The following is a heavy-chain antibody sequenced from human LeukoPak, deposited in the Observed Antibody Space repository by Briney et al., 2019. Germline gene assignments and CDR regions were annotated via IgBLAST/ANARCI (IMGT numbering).Heavy chain of an antibody. Sequence: PSQTLSLTCTVSGGSISTGGYFWSWIRQPPGTGLEWIGYIYHSGSTYYNPSLKSRVTISVDRSENQFSLKLSSVTAADTAVYYCARDYYDSSGYDDAFDIWGQGTMVTVSS. J-gene: IGHJ3*02. CDR1: GGSISTGGYF. CDR3: ARDYYDSSGYDDAFDI. CDR2: IYHSGST. D-gene: IGHD3-22*01. V-gene: IGHV4-30-2*01.